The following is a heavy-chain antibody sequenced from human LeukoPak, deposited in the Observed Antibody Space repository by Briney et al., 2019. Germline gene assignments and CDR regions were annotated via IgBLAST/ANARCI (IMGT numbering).Heavy chain of an antibody. J-gene: IGHJ4*02. Sequence: WGSLRLSCAASGFTFSSYAMSWVRQAPGKGLEWVSAISGSGGSTYYADSVKGRFTISRDNSKNTLYLQMNSLRAEDTAVYYCAKDGYCSGGSCYFPDYWGQGTLVTVSS. D-gene: IGHD2-15*01. CDR1: GFTFSSYA. CDR3: AKDGYCSGGSCYFPDY. V-gene: IGHV3-23*01. CDR2: ISGSGGST.